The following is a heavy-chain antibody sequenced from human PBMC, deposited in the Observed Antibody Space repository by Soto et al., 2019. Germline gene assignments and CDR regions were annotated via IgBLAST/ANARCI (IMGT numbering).Heavy chain of an antibody. V-gene: IGHV3-23*01. CDR3: AKEGTGYCSGGSCYLNYYYYYYMDV. J-gene: IGHJ6*03. CDR1: GFTVCSYA. Sequence: GGSPRLCCAACGFTVCSYAMSGVRQDPGKGLEWVSAISGSGGSTYYADSVKGRFTISRDNSKNTLYLQMNSLRAEDTAVYYCAKEGTGYCSGGSCYLNYYYYYYMDVWGKGTTVTVSS. CDR2: ISGSGGST. D-gene: IGHD2-15*01.